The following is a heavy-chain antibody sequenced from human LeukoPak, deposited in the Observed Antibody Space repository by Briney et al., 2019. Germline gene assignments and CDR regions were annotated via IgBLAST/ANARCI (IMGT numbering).Heavy chain of an antibody. CDR1: GGSFSGYY. J-gene: IGHJ4*02. CDR2: INHSGST. D-gene: IGHD3-16*01. V-gene: IGHV4-34*01. CDR3: ARDSMITFGGAGFDY. Sequence: SETLSLTCAVYGGSFSGYYWSWIRQPPGKGLEWIGEINHSGSTNYSPSLKSRVTISVDTSENQFSLKLSSVTAADTAVYYCARDSMITFGGAGFDYWGQGTLVTVSS.